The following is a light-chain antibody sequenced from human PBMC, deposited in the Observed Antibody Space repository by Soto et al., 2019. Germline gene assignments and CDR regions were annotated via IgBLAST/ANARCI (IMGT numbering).Light chain of an antibody. J-gene: IGKJ1*01. CDR3: QQYNNWPGT. CDR1: QSVSSN. V-gene: IGKV3-15*01. CDR2: GAS. Sequence: EIVITQSSAPPAFSRVERATPPCRASQSVSSNLAWYQQKPGQAPRLLIYGASTRATGIPARFSGSGSGTEFTLTISSLQSEDFAVYYCQQYNNWPGTFGQGTKVDIK.